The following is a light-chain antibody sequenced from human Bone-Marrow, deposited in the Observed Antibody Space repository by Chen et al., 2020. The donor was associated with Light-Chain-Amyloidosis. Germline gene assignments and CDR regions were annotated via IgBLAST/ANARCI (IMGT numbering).Light chain of an antibody. CDR2: EVT. J-gene: IGLJ1*01. V-gene: IGLV2-14*01. Sequence: QSALTQPASVSGSPGQSITIFCTGTSSDVGGDNHVSWYQQHPDKAPKLMIYEVTNRPSWVPDRFYGSKSDNTASLTISGLQTEDEADYFCSSYTITNTLVFGSGTRVTVL. CDR1: SSDVGGDNH. CDR3: SSYTITNTLV.